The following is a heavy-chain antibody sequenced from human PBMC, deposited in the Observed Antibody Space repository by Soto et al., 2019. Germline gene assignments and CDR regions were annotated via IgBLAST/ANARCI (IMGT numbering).Heavy chain of an antibody. CDR3: ASRSQLDTNYYGSGSRRGYYYYYYGMDV. D-gene: IGHD3-10*01. CDR1: GYTFTSYY. V-gene: IGHV1-46*01. J-gene: IGHJ6*02. Sequence: GASVKVSCKASGYTFTSYYMHWVRQAPGQGLEWMGIINPSGGSTSYAQKFQGRVTMTRDTSTSTVFMELSSLRSEDTAVYYCASRSQLDTNYYGSGSRRGYYYYYYGMDVWGQGTTVTVSS. CDR2: INPSGGST.